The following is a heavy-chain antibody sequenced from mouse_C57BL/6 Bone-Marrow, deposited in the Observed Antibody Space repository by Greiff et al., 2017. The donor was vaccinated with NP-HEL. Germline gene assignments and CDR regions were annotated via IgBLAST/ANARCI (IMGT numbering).Heavy chain of an antibody. J-gene: IGHJ3*01. CDR3: ARGGRGLGFAY. CDR2: ISYDGSN. CDR1: GYSITSGYY. V-gene: IGHV3-6*01. Sequence: EVHLVESGPGLVKPSQSLSLTCSVTGYSITSGYYWNWIRQFPGNKLEWMGYISYDGSNNYNPSLKNRISITRDTSKNQFFLKLNSVTTEDTATYYCARGGRGLGFAYWGQGTLVTVSA. D-gene: IGHD3-3*01.